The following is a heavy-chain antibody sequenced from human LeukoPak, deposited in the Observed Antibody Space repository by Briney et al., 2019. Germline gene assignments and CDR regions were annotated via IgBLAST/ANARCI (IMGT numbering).Heavy chain of an antibody. CDR3: ARVGLRGYFDY. V-gene: IGHV4-59*11. Sequence: SETLSLTCTVSGGSISSHYWSWIRQPPGKGLEWIGYIYYSGSTNYNPSLKSRVTISVDTSKSQFSLKLGSVTAADTAVYYCARVGLRGYFDYWGQGSLVTVSS. CDR2: IYYSGST. CDR1: GGSISSHY. J-gene: IGHJ4*02. D-gene: IGHD5-12*01.